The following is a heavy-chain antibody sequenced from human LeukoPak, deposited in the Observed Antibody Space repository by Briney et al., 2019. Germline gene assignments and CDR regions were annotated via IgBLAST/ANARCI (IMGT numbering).Heavy chain of an antibody. V-gene: IGHV3-9*01. CDR1: GFTFDDYA. CDR3: AKERKLAYYGMDV. Sequence: PGRSLRLSCAASGFTFDDYAMHWVRQASGKGLEWVSGISWNSGSIGYADSVKGRFTISRDNAKNSLYLQMNSLRAEDTALYYCAKERKLAYYGMDVWGQGTTVTVSS. CDR2: ISWNSGSI. J-gene: IGHJ6*02.